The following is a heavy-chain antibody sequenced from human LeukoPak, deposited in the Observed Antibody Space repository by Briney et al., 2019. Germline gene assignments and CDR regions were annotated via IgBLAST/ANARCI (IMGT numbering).Heavy chain of an antibody. D-gene: IGHD2-2*01. CDR2: INAGTGNT. Sequence: GASVKVSCKASGYTFPIYAIHWVRQAPGQSLEWMGWINAGTGNTKYSQKFQGRVTITRDTSASTAYMELSSLRSEDTAVYYCAREPYWSEVVPAAITEAAFDIWGQGTMVTVPS. CDR1: GYTFPIYA. J-gene: IGHJ3*02. CDR3: AREPYWSEVVPAAITEAAFDI. V-gene: IGHV1-3*01.